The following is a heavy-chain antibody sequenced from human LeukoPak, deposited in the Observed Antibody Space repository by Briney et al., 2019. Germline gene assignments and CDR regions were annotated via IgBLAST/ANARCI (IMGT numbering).Heavy chain of an antibody. CDR3: ARGPYCSGGSCYALTLDF. V-gene: IGHV4-34*01. J-gene: IGHJ4*02. CDR2: INHSGST. D-gene: IGHD2-15*01. Sequence: PSETLSLTCSVYGGSFSGYYWSWIRQPPGKGLEWIGEINHSGSTNYNPSLKSRVTISVDTSKNQFSLKLNSVTAADTAVYYCARGPYCSGGSCYALTLDFGCQGTLVTVSS. CDR1: GGSFSGYY.